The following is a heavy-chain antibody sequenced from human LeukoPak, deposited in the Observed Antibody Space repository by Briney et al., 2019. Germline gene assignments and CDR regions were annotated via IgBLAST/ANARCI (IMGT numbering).Heavy chain of an antibody. Sequence: GGSLRLSCAASGFTFSSHAMHWVRLAPGKGLEWVAFIRYDGINKYYADSVKGRFTISRDNAKNSLYLQMNSLRAEDTAVYYCARDKVVGATYFDYWGQGTLVTVSS. CDR1: GFTFSSHA. J-gene: IGHJ4*02. CDR3: ARDKVVGATYFDY. V-gene: IGHV3-30*02. D-gene: IGHD1-26*01. CDR2: IRYDGINK.